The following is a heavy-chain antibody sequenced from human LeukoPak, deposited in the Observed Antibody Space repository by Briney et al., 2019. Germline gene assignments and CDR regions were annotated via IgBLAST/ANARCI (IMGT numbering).Heavy chain of an antibody. V-gene: IGHV1-69*05. CDR1: GGTFSSYA. D-gene: IGHD3-22*01. CDR3: AANYYDSSGYWGFDY. CDR2: IIPIFGTA. J-gene: IGHJ4*02. Sequence: SVKVSCKASGGTFSSYAISWVRQAPGQGLEWMGGIIPIFGTANYAQKFQGRVTMTRDTSTSTVYMELSSLRSEDTAVYYCAANYYDSSGYWGFDYWGQGTLVTASS.